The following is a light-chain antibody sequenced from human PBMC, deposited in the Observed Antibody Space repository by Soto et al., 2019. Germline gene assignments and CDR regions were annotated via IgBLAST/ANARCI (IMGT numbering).Light chain of an antibody. Sequence: QSVLTQPPSASGTPGQRVTISCSGSSSNIGSNTVNWYQQVPGTAPKLLIYRKNQRPSGVPDRFSGSKSGTSASLAISGLQSEDEADYYCAAWDDSLNGRVFGGGTEVTVL. CDR2: RKN. V-gene: IGLV1-44*01. J-gene: IGLJ3*02. CDR3: AAWDDSLNGRV. CDR1: SSNIGSNT.